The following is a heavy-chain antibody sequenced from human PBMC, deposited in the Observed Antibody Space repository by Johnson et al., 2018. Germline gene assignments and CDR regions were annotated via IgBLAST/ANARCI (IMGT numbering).Heavy chain of an antibody. CDR3: AREIYYKTTAYYFES. V-gene: IGHV3-30*03. CDR2: ITFDGDNK. D-gene: IGHD3-10*01. CDR1: GFTFSTYA. Sequence: QVQLVESGGAVVQPGRSLRLSCAASGFTFSTYAMHWVRQAPGKGLEWVAVITFDGDNKFYADSVKGRITISRDDSNNTLYLQMNSLLVEDTAMYYCAREIYYKTTAYYFESWGQGTLVTVSS. J-gene: IGHJ4*02.